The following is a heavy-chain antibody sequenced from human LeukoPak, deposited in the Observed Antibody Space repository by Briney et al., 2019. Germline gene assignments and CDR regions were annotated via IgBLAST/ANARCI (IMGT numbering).Heavy chain of an antibody. D-gene: IGHD1-7*01. CDR1: GFTFSSYW. J-gene: IGHJ4*02. CDR3: ARDRAAGLELQDY. CDR2: IKQDGSEK. V-gene: IGHV3-7*01. Sequence: GGSLRLSCAASGFTFSSYWMSWVRQAPGKGLEWVANIKQDGSEKYYVDSVKGRFTISRDNAKNSLYLQMNSLRAEDTAVYYCARDRAAGLELQDYWGQGTLVIVSS.